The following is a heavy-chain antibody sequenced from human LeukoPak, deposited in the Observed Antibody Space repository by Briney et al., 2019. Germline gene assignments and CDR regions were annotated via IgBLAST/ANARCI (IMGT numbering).Heavy chain of an antibody. CDR3: ARARIAVAGPFDY. Sequence: SGGSLRLSCTASGIIFSDAWMTWVRQAPGKGLEYVSAISSNGGSTYYANSVKGRFTISRDNSKNTLYLQMGSLRAEDMAVYYCARARIAVAGPFDYWGQGTLATVSS. CDR2: ISSNGGST. CDR1: GIIFSDAW. V-gene: IGHV3-64*01. J-gene: IGHJ4*02. D-gene: IGHD6-19*01.